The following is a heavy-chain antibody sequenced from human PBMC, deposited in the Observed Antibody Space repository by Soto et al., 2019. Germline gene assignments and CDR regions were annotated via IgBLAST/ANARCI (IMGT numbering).Heavy chain of an antibody. CDR1: GFTFSSYA. CDR2: ISYDGSNK. J-gene: IGHJ4*02. V-gene: IGHV3-30-3*01. D-gene: IGHD6-19*01. Sequence: GGSLRLSCAASGFTFSSYAMHWVRQAPGKGLEWVAVISYDGSNKYYADSVKGRFTISRDNSKNTLYLQMNSLRAEDTAVYYCARDGTKSPGIAVAGTFDYWGQGTLVTVSS. CDR3: ARDGTKSPGIAVAGTFDY.